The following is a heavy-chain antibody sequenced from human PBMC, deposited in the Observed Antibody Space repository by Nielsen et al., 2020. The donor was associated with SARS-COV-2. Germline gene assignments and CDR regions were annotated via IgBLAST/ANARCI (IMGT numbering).Heavy chain of an antibody. J-gene: IGHJ4*02. D-gene: IGHD1-26*01. Sequence: SLKISCAASGFTFDDYAMHWVRQAPGKGLEWVSGISWNSGSIGYADSVKGRFTISRDNAKNSLYLQMNSLRAEDTALYYCAKLVGATGGGDYWGQGTLVTVSS. CDR3: AKLVGATGGGDY. CDR2: ISWNSGSI. V-gene: IGHV3-9*01. CDR1: GFTFDDYA.